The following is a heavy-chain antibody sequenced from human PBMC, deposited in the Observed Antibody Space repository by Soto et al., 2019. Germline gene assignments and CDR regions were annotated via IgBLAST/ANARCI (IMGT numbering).Heavy chain of an antibody. D-gene: IGHD2-21*01. CDR1: GFIFEDYD. CDR3: IKGTFSRSPVIFDY. Sequence: PLRRSCVASGFIFEDYDMHWVRQVPGKGLEWVSSITSNSDAIKYEDSVKGRFTLSRDNAKNSMYLEMNSLRVEDTAFYFCIKGTFSRSPVIFDYWGQGTLVTVSS. CDR2: ITSNSDAI. J-gene: IGHJ4*02. V-gene: IGHV3-9*01.